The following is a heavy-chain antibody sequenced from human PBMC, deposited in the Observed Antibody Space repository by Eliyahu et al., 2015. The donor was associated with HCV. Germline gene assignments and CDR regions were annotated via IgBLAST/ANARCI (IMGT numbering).Heavy chain of an antibody. CDR3: ARLHRGIVVVVGGISASYFDY. Sequence: QLQLQESGPGLVKPSETLSLTCTVSGGSISSNNYYWGWIRQPPGKGLEWIGSIYYSGSTYYNPSLKSRVTISVDTSKNQFSLKLSSVTAADTAVYYCARLHRGIVVVVGGISASYFDYWGQGTLVTVSS. CDR2: IYYSGST. D-gene: IGHD3-22*01. J-gene: IGHJ4*02. V-gene: IGHV4-39*01. CDR1: GGSISSNNYY.